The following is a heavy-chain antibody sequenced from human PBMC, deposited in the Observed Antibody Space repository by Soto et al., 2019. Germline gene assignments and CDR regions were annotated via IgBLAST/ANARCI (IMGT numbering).Heavy chain of an antibody. V-gene: IGHV1-46*03. D-gene: IGHD3-16*02. CDR1: GYTFTSYY. Sequence: GASVKVSCKASGYTFTSYYMHLVRQAPGQGLEWMGIINPSGGSTSYAQKFQGRVTMTRDTSTSTVYMELSSLRSEDTAVYYCARDGSEDDYIWGSYRYLVYWGQGTLVTVSS. CDR3: ARDGSEDDYIWGSYRYLVY. J-gene: IGHJ4*02. CDR2: INPSGGST.